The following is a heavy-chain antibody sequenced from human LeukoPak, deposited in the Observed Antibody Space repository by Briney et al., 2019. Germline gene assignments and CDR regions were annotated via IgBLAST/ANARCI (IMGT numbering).Heavy chain of an antibody. J-gene: IGHJ4*02. Sequence: PSETLSLTCGVSGGSITITNYWTWVRQPPGKGLGWIGEVNLQGSTNYNPSLMGRVAIPVDTSENHISLQLTSVTAADTAVYYCAREGGPYRPLDYSGQGTLVTVSS. V-gene: IGHV4-4*02. CDR1: GGSITITNY. CDR3: AREGGPYRPLDY. CDR2: VNLQGST.